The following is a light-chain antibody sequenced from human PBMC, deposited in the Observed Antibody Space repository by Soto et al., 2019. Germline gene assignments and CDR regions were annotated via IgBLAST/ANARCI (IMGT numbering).Light chain of an antibody. CDR2: EVN. V-gene: IGLV2-8*01. J-gene: IGLJ2*01. Sequence: QSALTQPPSASGSPGQSVTISCTGTSSDVGGYNHVTWYQQNPGKAPKLMIYEVNKRPSGVPDRFSGSKSGNTASLTVSGLQAEDEADYYCSSYAGNSNVVFGGGTKLTVL. CDR3: SSYAGNSNVV. CDR1: SSDVGGYNH.